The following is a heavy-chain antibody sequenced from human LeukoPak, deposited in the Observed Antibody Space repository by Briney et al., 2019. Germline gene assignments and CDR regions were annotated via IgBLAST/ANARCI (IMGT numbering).Heavy chain of an antibody. D-gene: IGHD1-1*01. CDR3: ARDPQLYFDLIGLVDY. J-gene: IGHJ4*02. V-gene: IGHV3-21*01. CDR2: ISSSSSYI. Sequence: PGGSLRLSCAASGFTFISYSMNWVRQAPGKGLEWVSSISSSSSYIYYADSVKGRFTISRDNAKNSLYLQMNSLRAEDTAVYYCARDPQLYFDLIGLVDYWGQGTLVTASS. CDR1: GFTFISYS.